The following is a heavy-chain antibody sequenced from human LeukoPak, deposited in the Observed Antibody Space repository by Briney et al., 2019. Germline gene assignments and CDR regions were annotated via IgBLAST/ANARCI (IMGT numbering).Heavy chain of an antibody. J-gene: IGHJ4*02. CDR1: GFTFSSYG. V-gene: IGHV3-33*01. Sequence: PGGSLRLSCAASGFTFSSYGMHWVRQAPGKGLEWVAVIWYDGSNKYYADSVKGRLTISRDNSKNTLYLQMNSLRAEDTAVYYCATFGELLRGYWGQGTLVTVSS. CDR3: ATFGELLRGY. CDR2: IWYDGSNK. D-gene: IGHD3-10*01.